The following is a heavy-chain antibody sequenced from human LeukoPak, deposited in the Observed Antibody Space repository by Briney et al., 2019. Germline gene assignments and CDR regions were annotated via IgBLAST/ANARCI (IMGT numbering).Heavy chain of an antibody. D-gene: IGHD3-10*01. CDR3: ARVSGGLWFGELLSYYYYYGMDV. V-gene: IGHV1-18*01. Sequence: GASVTVSFKASVYTFTSYGISWVRQAPGQGLEWMGWISAYNGNTNYAQKLQGRVTMTTDTSTSTAYMELRSLRSDDTAVYYCARVSGGLWFGELLSYYYYYGMDVWGQGTTVTVSS. J-gene: IGHJ6*02. CDR2: ISAYNGNT. CDR1: VYTFTSYG.